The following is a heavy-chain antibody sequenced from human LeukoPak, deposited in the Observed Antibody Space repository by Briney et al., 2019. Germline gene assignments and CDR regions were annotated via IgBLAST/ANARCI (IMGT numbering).Heavy chain of an antibody. V-gene: IGHV3-33*01. J-gene: IGHJ5*02. D-gene: IGHD4/OR15-4a*01. CDR3: ARDKLLEYGNWFDP. CDR2: IWYDGSKK. CDR1: GFIFSTYG. Sequence: GGSLRLSCAASGFIFSTYGMHWVRQAPGKGLECVAVIWYDGSKKYYADSVKGRFTISRDNSKNTLFLQMNSLRAEDTAVYYCARDKLLEYGNWFDPWGQGTLVSVSS.